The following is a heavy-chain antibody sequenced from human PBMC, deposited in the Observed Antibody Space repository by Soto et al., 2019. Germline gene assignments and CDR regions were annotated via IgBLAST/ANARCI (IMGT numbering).Heavy chain of an antibody. V-gene: IGHV2-5*02. CDR2: IYWDDDK. CDR1: GFSLSTSGVG. Sequence: QITLKESGPTLVKPTQTLTLTCTFSGFSLSTSGVGVGWIRQPPGKALEWLALIYWDDDKRYSPSLKSRLTIPKDTSKNQVVLTLTNMDPVDTAKYYCAHPHSGYYYVDYRGQGTLLTVSS. D-gene: IGHD3-22*01. J-gene: IGHJ4*02. CDR3: AHPHSGYYYVDY.